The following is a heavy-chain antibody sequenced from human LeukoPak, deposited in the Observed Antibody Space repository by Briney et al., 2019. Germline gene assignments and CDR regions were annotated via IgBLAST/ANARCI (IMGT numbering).Heavy chain of an antibody. CDR2: ISAYNGNT. CDR1: GYTFTNYG. Sequence: ASVKVSCKASGYTFTNYGIYWVRQAPGQGLEWMGWISAYNGNTNYAQKLQGRVTMTTDTSTNTAYMELRSLRSDDTAVYYCASDPHDYSNFGHLIFDYWGQGTLVTVSS. V-gene: IGHV1-18*01. J-gene: IGHJ4*02. CDR3: ASDPHDYSNFGHLIFDY. D-gene: IGHD4-11*01.